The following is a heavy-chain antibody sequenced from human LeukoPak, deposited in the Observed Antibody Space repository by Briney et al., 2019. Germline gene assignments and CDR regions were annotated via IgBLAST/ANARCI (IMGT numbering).Heavy chain of an antibody. D-gene: IGHD3-10*01. V-gene: IGHV1-2*02. CDR3: ARVPRRSSGSHYFDY. CDR1: GYTFTGYD. CDR2: INPNSGGT. Sequence: ASVKVSCKASGYTFTGYDMHWVRQAPGQGLEWMGWINPNSGGTNYAQKFQGRVTMTRDTSISTAYMELSRLRSDDTAVYYCARVPRRSSGSHYFDYWGQGTLVTVSS. J-gene: IGHJ4*02.